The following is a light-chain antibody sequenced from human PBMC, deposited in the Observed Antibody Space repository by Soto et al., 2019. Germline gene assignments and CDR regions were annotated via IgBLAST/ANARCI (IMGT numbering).Light chain of an antibody. CDR1: QSIRRW. CDR3: QQYNSYSPAT. V-gene: IGKV1-5*01. CDR2: DAS. J-gene: IGKJ1*01. Sequence: DIQMTQSPSTLSGSVGDRVTITCRASQSIRRWLAWYQQKPGKAPNLLIFDASTLESGVPSRFSGRGSETELTLTISRLQPDDFAPYYCQQYNSYSPATLGPGTKV.